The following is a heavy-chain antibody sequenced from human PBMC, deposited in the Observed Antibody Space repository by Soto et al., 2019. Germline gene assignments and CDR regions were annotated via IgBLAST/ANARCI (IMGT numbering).Heavy chain of an antibody. CDR3: ARDQPGYSYGYGLGY. V-gene: IGHV3-21*01. J-gene: IGHJ4*02. Sequence: EVQLVESGGGLVKPGGSLRLSCAASGFTFSSYSMNWVRQAPGKGLEWVSSISSSSSYIYYADSVKGRFTIYRDNAKNSLYLQINSLRDEDTAVYYCARDQPGYSYGYGLGYWGQGTLVTVSS. D-gene: IGHD5-18*01. CDR2: ISSSSSYI. CDR1: GFTFSSYS.